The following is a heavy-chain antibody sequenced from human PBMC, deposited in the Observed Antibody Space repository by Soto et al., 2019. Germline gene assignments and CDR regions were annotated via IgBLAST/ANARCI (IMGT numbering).Heavy chain of an antibody. CDR1: GFTFSSYA. CDR3: AKLTSSGWLYFDY. D-gene: IGHD6-19*01. V-gene: IGHV3-23*01. Sequence: EVQLLESGGGLVQPGGSLRLSCAASGFTFSSYAMSWVRQAPGKGLEWVSAISGSGGSTYYADSVKGRFTISRDNSKYTLYLQMNSLRAEDTAVYYCAKLTSSGWLYFDYWGQGTLVTVSS. CDR2: ISGSGGST. J-gene: IGHJ4*02.